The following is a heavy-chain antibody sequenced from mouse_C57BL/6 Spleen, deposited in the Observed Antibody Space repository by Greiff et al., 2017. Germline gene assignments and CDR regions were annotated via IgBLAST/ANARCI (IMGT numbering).Heavy chain of an antibody. V-gene: IGHV1-82*01. D-gene: IGHD2-4*01. CDR2: IYPGDGDT. J-gene: IGHJ3*01. CDR1: GYAFSSSW. CDR3: ARSSDDYDFAY. Sequence: QVQLQQSGPELVKPGASVKISCKASGYAFSSSWMNWVKQRPGKGLEWIGRIYPGDGDTNYNGKFKGKATLTADKSSSTAYMQLSSLTSEDTAVYFCARSSDDYDFAYWGQGTLVTVSA.